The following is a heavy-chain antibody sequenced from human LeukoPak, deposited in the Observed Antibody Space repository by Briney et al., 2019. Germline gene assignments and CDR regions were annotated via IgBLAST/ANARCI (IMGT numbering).Heavy chain of an antibody. V-gene: IGHV4-38-2*02. J-gene: IGHJ5*02. CDR2: IYHSGST. CDR1: GYSISSGYY. CDR3: ARWVALQGGWFDP. Sequence: SETLSLTCTVSGYSISSGYYWGWIRQPPGKGLEWIGSIYHSGSTYYNPSLKSRVTISVDTSKNQFSLKLSSVTAADTALYYCARWVALQGGWFDPWGQGTLVTVSS. D-gene: IGHD2-15*01.